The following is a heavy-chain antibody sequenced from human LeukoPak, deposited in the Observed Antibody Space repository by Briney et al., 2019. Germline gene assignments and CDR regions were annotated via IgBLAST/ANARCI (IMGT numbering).Heavy chain of an antibody. Sequence: GGSLRLSCAASGFTFSSYSMNWVRQAPGKGLEWVSSISSSSSYIYYADSVKGRFTISRDNAKNSLYLQMNSLKTEDTAVYYCTTDHDTSSWTFIYWGQGTLVTVSS. J-gene: IGHJ4*02. D-gene: IGHD6-13*01. CDR2: ISSSSSYI. CDR1: GFTFSSYS. CDR3: TTDHDTSSWTFIY. V-gene: IGHV3-21*04.